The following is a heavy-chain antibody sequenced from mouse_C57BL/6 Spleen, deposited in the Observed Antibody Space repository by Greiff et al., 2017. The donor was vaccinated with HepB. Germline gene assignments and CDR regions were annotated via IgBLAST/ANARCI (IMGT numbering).Heavy chain of an antibody. V-gene: IGHV1-72*01. CDR3: ARSSSGYVGGFDY. CDR1: GYTFTSYW. CDR2: IDPNSGGT. D-gene: IGHD3-2*02. Sequence: QVQLKQPGAELVKPGASVKLSCKASGYTFTSYWMHWVKQRPGRDLEWIGRIDPNSGGTKYNEKFKSKATLTVDKPSSTAYMQLSSLTSEDSAVYYGARSSSGYVGGFDYWGQGTTLTVSS. J-gene: IGHJ2*01.